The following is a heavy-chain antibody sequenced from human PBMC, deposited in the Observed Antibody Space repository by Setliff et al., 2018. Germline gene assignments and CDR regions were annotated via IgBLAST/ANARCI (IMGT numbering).Heavy chain of an antibody. Sequence: PSETLSLTCTVSGGSISSYYWSWIRQPPWKGLEWIGYIYTSGSTNYNSSHKSRVTIALDTSKNQSSLKLSSVTAADTAVYYCARDHGNWGFDYWGQGTLVTVSS. CDR2: IYTSGST. J-gene: IGHJ4*02. CDR1: GGSISSYY. D-gene: IGHD7-27*01. CDR3: ARDHGNWGFDY. V-gene: IGHV4-59*01.